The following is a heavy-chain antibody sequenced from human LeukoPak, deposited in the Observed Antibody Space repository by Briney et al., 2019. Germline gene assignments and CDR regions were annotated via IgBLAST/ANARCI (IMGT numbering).Heavy chain of an antibody. CDR3: ARDLHYYDSSGYPDAFDI. J-gene: IGHJ3*02. Sequence: GGSLRLSCAASGFTFSSYAMHWVRQAPGKGLEYVSAISSNGGSTYYANSVKGRFTISRDNAKNSLYLQMNSLRAEDTAVYYCARDLHYYDSSGYPDAFDIWGQGTMVTVS. CDR1: GFTFSSYA. D-gene: IGHD3-22*01. V-gene: IGHV3-64*04. CDR2: ISSNGGST.